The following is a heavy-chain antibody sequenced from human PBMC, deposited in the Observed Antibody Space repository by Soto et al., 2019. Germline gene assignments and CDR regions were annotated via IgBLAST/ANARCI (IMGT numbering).Heavy chain of an antibody. Sequence: EVQLVESGGGLVKPGGSLRLSCAASVFTFSSYSMNWVRQAPGKWLEWVSSISSSSSYIYYADSGKGRFTISRDNAKNSLYLQMNSLRAEDTAVYYCAREPTDYGGNSEGNWGQGTLVTVSS. J-gene: IGHJ4*02. V-gene: IGHV3-21*01. CDR1: VFTFSSYS. CDR2: ISSSSSYI. D-gene: IGHD4-17*01. CDR3: AREPTDYGGNSEGN.